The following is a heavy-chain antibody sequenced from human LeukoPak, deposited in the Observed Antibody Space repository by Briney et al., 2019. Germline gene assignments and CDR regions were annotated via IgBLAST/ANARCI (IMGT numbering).Heavy chain of an antibody. CDR3: ARSRDPTSPMDV. D-gene: IGHD2-2*01. CDR2: SYYSGST. J-gene: IGHJ6*03. Sequence: SETLSLTCTVSGGSISSSSYYWGWIRQPPGKGLEWRGGSYYSGSTYYNPSLKSRGTISVDTSKNQFSLKLSSVTAADTAVYYCARSRDPTSPMDVWGKGTTVTVSS. CDR1: GGSISSSSYY. V-gene: IGHV4-39*07.